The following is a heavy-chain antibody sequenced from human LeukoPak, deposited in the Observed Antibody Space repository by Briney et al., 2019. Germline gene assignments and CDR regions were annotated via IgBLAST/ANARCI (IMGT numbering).Heavy chain of an antibody. Sequence: GGSLRLSCAASAFTFSTYWMHWVRQAPGKGLVWVSRIDPHGTITFYADSVKGRFTISRDNAKNTVYLQMNSLRAEDTAVYYCARDFDWGSGLWGQGTLVTVST. CDR2: IDPHGTIT. CDR3: ARDFDWGSGL. J-gene: IGHJ4*02. D-gene: IGHD7-27*01. CDR1: AFTFSTYW. V-gene: IGHV3-74*01.